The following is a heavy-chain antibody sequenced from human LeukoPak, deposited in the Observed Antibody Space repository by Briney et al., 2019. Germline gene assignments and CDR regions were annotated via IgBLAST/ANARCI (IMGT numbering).Heavy chain of an antibody. CDR1: GFTFSRYW. V-gene: IGHV3-74*01. CDR2: LNSDGSIT. Sequence: GGSLRLSCAASGFTFSRYWMHWVRQAPGKGLVWVARLNSDGSITTYADSVKGRFTISRDNAKNTLYLQMNSLRAEDTALYYCVRSLMTTVGEEYWGQGTLVTVSS. CDR3: VRSLMTTVGEEY. J-gene: IGHJ4*02. D-gene: IGHD4-11*01.